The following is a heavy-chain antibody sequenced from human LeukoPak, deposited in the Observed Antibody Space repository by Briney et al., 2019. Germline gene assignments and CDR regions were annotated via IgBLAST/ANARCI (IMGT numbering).Heavy chain of an antibody. CDR1: GGSISSYY. V-gene: IGHV4-4*07. CDR2: IYTSGST. Sequence: KPSETLSLTCTVSGGSISSYYWSWIRQPAGKGLGWIGRIYTSGSTNYNPSLKSRVTMSVDTSKNQFSLKLSSVTAADTAVYYCARLPIVVVPAARGYSYGIDYWGQGTLVTVSS. J-gene: IGHJ4*02. CDR3: ARLPIVVVPAARGYSYGIDY. D-gene: IGHD2-2*01.